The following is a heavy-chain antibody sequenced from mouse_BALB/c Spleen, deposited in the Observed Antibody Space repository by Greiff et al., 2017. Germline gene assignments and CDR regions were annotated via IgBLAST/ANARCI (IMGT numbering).Heavy chain of an antibody. D-gene: IGHD2-4*01. CDR3: ARYDYDATGAPFDY. V-gene: IGHV1-74*01. CDR1: GYTFTSYW. J-gene: IGHJ2*01. Sequence: VQLQQSGAELAKPGASVKMSCKASGYTFTSYWMHWVKQRPGQGLEWIGMIDPSDSETRLNQKFKDKATLTVDKSSSTAYMQLSSPTSEDSAVYYCARYDYDATGAPFDYWGQGTTLTVSS. CDR2: IDPSDSET.